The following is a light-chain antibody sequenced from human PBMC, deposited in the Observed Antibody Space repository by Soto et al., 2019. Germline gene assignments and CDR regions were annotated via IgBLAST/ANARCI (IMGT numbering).Light chain of an antibody. CDR1: QSLTSNY. Sequence: DIVLTQSPGTLSLSPGERATISCRASQSLTSNYLAWYQQKPGQAPRLLIYGASSRATGIPDRFSGSGSGYDFNLTLNKLDPDDFDVYFYQQHESAPPTYTFGQGTKLEIK. J-gene: IGKJ2*01. CDR3: QQHESAPPTYT. CDR2: GAS. V-gene: IGKV3-20*01.